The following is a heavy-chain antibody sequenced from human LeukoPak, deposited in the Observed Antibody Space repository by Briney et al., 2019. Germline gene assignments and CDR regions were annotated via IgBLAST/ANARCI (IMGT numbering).Heavy chain of an antibody. V-gene: IGHV4-61*01. D-gene: IGHD4-23*01. CDR1: GGSVSSGNYY. CDR2: IYYSGRP. J-gene: IGHJ4*02. Sequence: SETLSLTCTVSGGSVSSGNYYWHWIRQPPGKGLEWIGYIYYSGRPNYNPSLKSRVTISVDTSKNQFSLNLSSVTAADTAVYYCAREISDYGGTPFYSWGQGTLVTVSS. CDR3: AREISDYGGTPFYS.